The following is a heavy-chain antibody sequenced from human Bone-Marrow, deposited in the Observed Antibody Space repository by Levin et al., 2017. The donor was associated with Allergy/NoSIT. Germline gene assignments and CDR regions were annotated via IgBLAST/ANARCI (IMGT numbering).Heavy chain of an antibody. Sequence: QRGESLKISCEASGFIFGRYAMHWVRQAPGKGLQWVAAISYDAVDEAYRESVKGRFSISRDNSKNILFLQMNSLGVEDTAVYYCARGYDSASAEKKKPNFDFWGQGTLVTVSS. J-gene: IGHJ4*02. V-gene: IGHV3-30-3*01. CDR3: ARGYDSASAEKKKPNFDF. CDR1: GFIFGRYA. D-gene: IGHD6-6*01. CDR2: ISYDAVDE.